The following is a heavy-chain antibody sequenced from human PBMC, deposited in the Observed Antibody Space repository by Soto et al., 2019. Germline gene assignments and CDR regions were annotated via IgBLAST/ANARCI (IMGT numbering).Heavy chain of an antibody. CDR1: GFTFSSNW. Sequence: EVQSVESGGGLVQPGGSLRLSCAASGFTFSSNWMHWVRRVPGRGLVWVSRINTDGSRTSYEDSVEGRFTISRDNAKNTVYLQMSSLRAEDTAVYYCARDGEGFWGQGTLVTVSS. J-gene: IGHJ4*02. CDR2: INTDGSRT. CDR3: ARDGEGF. V-gene: IGHV3-74*01. D-gene: IGHD2-21*01.